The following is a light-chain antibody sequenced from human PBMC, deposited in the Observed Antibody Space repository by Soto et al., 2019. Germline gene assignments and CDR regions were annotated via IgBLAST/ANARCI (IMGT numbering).Light chain of an antibody. CDR2: DAS. CDR3: QQYNNWPPTWT. J-gene: IGKJ1*01. V-gene: IGKV3-15*01. CDR1: QTIGSN. Sequence: EILLTQSPGTLSLSPGERATLSCRASQTIGSNLAWYQHKPVQPPRLLIYDASTRATDLPARFTGSGSGTDFTLTISSLQSEDFAVYYCQQYNNWPPTWTFGQGTKVDIK.